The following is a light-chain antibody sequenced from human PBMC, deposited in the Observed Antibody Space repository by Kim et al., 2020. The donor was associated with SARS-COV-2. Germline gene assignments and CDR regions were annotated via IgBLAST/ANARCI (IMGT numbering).Light chain of an antibody. CDR1: DIGTKG. Sequence: PEKRARITCGGNDIGTKGVHWYRQKPGQDPVAVISYDTDRRSGIPERFSGSNSGNSATLTITRVEAGDEADYYCQVWDRSSDQYVFGTGTKVTVL. V-gene: IGLV3-21*04. CDR3: QVWDRSSDQYV. J-gene: IGLJ1*01. CDR2: YDT.